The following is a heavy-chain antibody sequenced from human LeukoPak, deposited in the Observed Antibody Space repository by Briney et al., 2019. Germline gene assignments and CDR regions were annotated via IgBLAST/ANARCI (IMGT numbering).Heavy chain of an antibody. D-gene: IGHD3-10*01. Sequence: PSETLSLTCAVYGGSFSGYYWSWIRQPPGKGLEWIGEINHSGSTNYNPSLKSRVTISVHTSKNQFSLKLSSVTAADTAVYYCARGAMVRGVTLDYWGQGTLVTVSS. V-gene: IGHV4-34*01. CDR2: INHSGST. J-gene: IGHJ4*02. CDR1: GGSFSGYY. CDR3: ARGAMVRGVTLDY.